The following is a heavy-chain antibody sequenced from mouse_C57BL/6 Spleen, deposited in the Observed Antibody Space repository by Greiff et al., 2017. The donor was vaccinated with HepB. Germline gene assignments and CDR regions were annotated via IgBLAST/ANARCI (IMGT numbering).Heavy chain of an antibody. CDR3: ALITTVVATGDY. V-gene: IGHV1-69*01. J-gene: IGHJ2*01. D-gene: IGHD1-1*01. CDR2: IEPSDSYT. CDR1: GYTFTSYW. Sequence: QVQLKQPGAELVMPGASVKLSCKASGYTFTSYWMHWVKQRPGQGLEWIGEIEPSDSYTNYNQKFKGKSTLTVDKSSSTAYMQLSSLTSEDSAVYYCALITTVVATGDYWGQGTTLTVSS.